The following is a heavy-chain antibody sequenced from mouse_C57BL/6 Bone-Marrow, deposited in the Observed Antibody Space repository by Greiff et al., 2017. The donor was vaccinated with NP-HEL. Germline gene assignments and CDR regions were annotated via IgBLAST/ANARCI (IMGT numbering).Heavy chain of an antibody. J-gene: IGHJ3*01. V-gene: IGHV1-26*01. CDR1: GYTFTDYY. CDR2: INPNNGGT. CDR3: AKEEKAYYSNSF. Sequence: EVMLQQSGPELVKPGASVKISCKASGYTFTDYYMNWVKQSHGKSLEWIGDINPNNGGTSYNQKFKGKATLTVDKSSSTAYMELRSLTSEDSAVYYCAKEEKAYYSNSFWGQGTLVTVSA. D-gene: IGHD2-5*01.